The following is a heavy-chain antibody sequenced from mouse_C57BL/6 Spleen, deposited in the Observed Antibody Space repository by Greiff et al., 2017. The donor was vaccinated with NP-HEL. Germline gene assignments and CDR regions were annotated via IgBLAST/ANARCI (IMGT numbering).Heavy chain of an antibody. CDR2: IYPGDGDT. Sequence: VQLQQSGAELVKPGASVKISCKASGYAFSSYWMNWVKQRPGKGLEWIGQIYPGDGDTNYNGKFKGKATLTADKSSSTAYMQLSSLTSEDSAVYLWARGTTVVEKDPVLWGQGTLVTVSA. CDR1: GYAFSSYW. D-gene: IGHD1-1*01. CDR3: ARGTTVVEKDPVL. V-gene: IGHV1-80*01. J-gene: IGHJ3*01.